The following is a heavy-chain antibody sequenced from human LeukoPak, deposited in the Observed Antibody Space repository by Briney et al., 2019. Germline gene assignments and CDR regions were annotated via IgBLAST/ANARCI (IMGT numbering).Heavy chain of an antibody. Sequence: PGGSLRLSCAASGFTFSSYSMNWVRQAPGKGLEGVSYIRSSSSTIYYADSVKGRFTISRDNAKNSLYLQMNSLRAEDTAVYYCVRALYCSGGSCYFDAFDIWGQGTMVTVSS. V-gene: IGHV3-48*01. D-gene: IGHD2-15*01. CDR3: VRALYCSGGSCYFDAFDI. CDR1: GFTFSSYS. J-gene: IGHJ3*02. CDR2: IRSSSSTI.